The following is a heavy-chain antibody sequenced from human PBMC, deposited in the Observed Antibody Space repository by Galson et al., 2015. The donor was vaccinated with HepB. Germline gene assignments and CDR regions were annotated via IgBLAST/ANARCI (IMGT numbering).Heavy chain of an antibody. CDR1: GDSVSSNSAA. J-gene: IGHJ5*02. Sequence: CAISGDSVSSNSAAWNWIRQSPSRGLEWLGRTYYRSKWYNDYAVSVKSRITINPDTSKNQFSLQLNSVTPEDTAVYYCARDSYYYDSSGYLPVNWFDPWGQGTLVTVSS. V-gene: IGHV6-1*01. D-gene: IGHD3-22*01. CDR3: ARDSYYYDSSGYLPVNWFDP. CDR2: TYYRSKWYN.